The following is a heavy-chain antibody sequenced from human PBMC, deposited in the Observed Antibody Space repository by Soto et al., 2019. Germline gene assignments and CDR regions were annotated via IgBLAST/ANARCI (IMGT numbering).Heavy chain of an antibody. Sequence: SQTLSLTCAMSGDSVSINSAAWNWIRQSPSRGLEWLGRTYYRSKWYNDYAVAVKSRITINPDTSKNQFCLQLKSVTREDTAVYYYATGKVEPLPLLSCDSNCMDVWGQGTTVTVSS. CDR3: ATGKVEPLPLLSCDSNCMDV. J-gene: IGHJ6*02. V-gene: IGHV6-1*01. D-gene: IGHD2-15*01. CDR2: TYYRSKWYN. CDR1: GDSVSINSAA.